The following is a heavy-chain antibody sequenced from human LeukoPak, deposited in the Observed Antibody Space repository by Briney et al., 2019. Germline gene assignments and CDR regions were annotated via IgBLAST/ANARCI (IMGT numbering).Heavy chain of an antibody. CDR3: AASGWTPGLDY. J-gene: IGHJ4*02. D-gene: IGHD6-19*01. V-gene: IGHV4-34*01. Sequence: PSETLSLTCTVSGGSMSSYYWSWIRQPPGKGLEWIGEINHSGFTNYNPSLNSRVTMSVDTSKNQFSLNLTSVTAADTAVYYCAASGWTPGLDYWGQGTPVTVSS. CDR1: GGSMSSYY. CDR2: INHSGFT.